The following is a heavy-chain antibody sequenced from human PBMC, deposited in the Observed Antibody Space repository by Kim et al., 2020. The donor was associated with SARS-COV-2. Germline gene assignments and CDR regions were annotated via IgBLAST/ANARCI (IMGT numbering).Heavy chain of an antibody. Sequence: GGSLRLSCAASGFTFSSYGMHWVRQAPGKGLEWVAVIWYDGSNKYYADSVKGRFTISRDNSKNTLYLQMNSLRAEDTAVYYCARDRVLVYFDYWGQGTLVTVSS. D-gene: IGHD2-8*02. CDR2: IWYDGSNK. CDR1: GFTFSSYG. J-gene: IGHJ4*02. V-gene: IGHV3-33*01. CDR3: ARDRVLVYFDY.